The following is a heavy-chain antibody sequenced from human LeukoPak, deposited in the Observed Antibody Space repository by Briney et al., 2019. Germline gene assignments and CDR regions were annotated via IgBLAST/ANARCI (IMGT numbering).Heavy chain of an antibody. Sequence: SETLSLTCAVSGYSISSGYYWGWIRQAPGKGLEWIGSIYHSGSTHYNPSLKSRVTISVDTPKNQFSLKLSAVAAADTAVYYCARNGTSSYFDYWGQGTLVTVSS. V-gene: IGHV4-38-2*01. CDR1: GYSISSGYY. CDR3: ARNGTSSYFDY. CDR2: IYHSGST. D-gene: IGHD2-2*01. J-gene: IGHJ4*02.